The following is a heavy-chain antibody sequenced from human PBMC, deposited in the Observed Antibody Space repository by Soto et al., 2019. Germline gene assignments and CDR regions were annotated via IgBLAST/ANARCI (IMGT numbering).Heavy chain of an antibody. V-gene: IGHV1-69*13. CDR2: IIPVFGTA. CDR1: GGTFSSYA. CDR3: ASPPPSDNSGYGFLGCFYY. D-gene: IGHD3-22*01. J-gene: IGHJ4*02. Sequence: ASVKVSCKASGGTFSSYAFSWVRQAPGQGLEWMGGIIPVFGTANYAQKFQGRVTITADESTSTAHMELSSLRSEDTAVYYCASPPPSDNSGYGFLGCFYYWDQGTLVTVSS.